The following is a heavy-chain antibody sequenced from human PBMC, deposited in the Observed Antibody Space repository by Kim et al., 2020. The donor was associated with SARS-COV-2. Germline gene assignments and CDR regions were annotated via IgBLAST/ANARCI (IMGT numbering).Heavy chain of an antibody. CDR2: ISYDGSNK. J-gene: IGHJ6*02. V-gene: IGHV3-33*05. D-gene: IGHD3-9*01. Sequence: GGSLRLSCAASGFTFSSYGMHWVRQAPGKGLEWVAVISYDGSNKYYADSVKGRFTISRDNSKNTLYLQMNSLRAEDTAVYYCARDHHYYDILTGYTAGFQYYHYRGMDGWGQGTTVTGSS. CDR3: ARDHHYYDILTGYTAGFQYYHYRGMDG. CDR1: GFTFSSYG.